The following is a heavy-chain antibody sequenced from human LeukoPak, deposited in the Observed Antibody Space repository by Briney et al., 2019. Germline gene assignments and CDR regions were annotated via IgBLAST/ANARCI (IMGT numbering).Heavy chain of an antibody. J-gene: IGHJ6*02. V-gene: IGHV3-30-3*01. Sequence: GGSLRLSCAASGFTFSSYAMHWVRQAPGKGLEWVAVISHDGSNKYYADSVKGRFTISRDNSKSTLYLQMNSLRAEDTAVYYCARSVVPAATPGVYYYYGMDVWGQGTTVTVSS. D-gene: IGHD2-2*01. CDR2: ISHDGSNK. CDR3: ARSVVPAATPGVYYYYGMDV. CDR1: GFTFSSYA.